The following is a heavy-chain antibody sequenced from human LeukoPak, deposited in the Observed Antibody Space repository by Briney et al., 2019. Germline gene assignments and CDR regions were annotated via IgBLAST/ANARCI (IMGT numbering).Heavy chain of an antibody. CDR2: ISSSSSYI. J-gene: IGHJ4*02. CDR3: ARVRYYDFWSGYLAY. D-gene: IGHD3-3*01. CDR1: GFTFSSYS. Sequence: GGSLRLSCAASGFTFSSYSMNWVRQAPGKGLEWVSSISSSSSYIYYADSVKGRFTISRDNAKNSLYLQMNSLRAEDTAVYYCARVRYYDFWSGYLAYWGQGTLVTVSS. V-gene: IGHV3-21*01.